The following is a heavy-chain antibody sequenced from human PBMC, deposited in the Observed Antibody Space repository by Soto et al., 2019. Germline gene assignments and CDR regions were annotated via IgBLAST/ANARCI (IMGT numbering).Heavy chain of an antibody. CDR1: GFTFSSYA. CDR2: ISGSGGST. V-gene: IGHV3-23*01. Sequence: GGSLRLSCAASGFTFSSYAMSWVRQAPGKGLEWVSAISGSGGSTYYADSVKGRFTISRDNSKNTLYLQMNSLRAEDTAVYYCAKDLRRDSSGYYFDYWGQGTLVTVSS. J-gene: IGHJ4*02. CDR3: AKDLRRDSSGYYFDY. D-gene: IGHD3-22*01.